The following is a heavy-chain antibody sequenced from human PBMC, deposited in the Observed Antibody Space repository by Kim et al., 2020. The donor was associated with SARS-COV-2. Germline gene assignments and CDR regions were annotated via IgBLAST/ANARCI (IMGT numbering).Heavy chain of an antibody. CDR3: TAPKDV. J-gene: IGHJ6*02. CDR2: IRTKAGSYAT. V-gene: IGHV3-73*01. CDR1: GFSYSGSN. Sequence: GGSLRLSCAASGFSYSGSNIHWVRQASGKGLEWVARIRTKAGSYATAYSATVKGRFIIYRDDSKNTAYLQMDSLKTEDTARYYCTAPKDVWGQGTTVT.